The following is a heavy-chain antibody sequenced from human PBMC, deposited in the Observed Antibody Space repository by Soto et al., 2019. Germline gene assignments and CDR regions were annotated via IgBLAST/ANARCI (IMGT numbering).Heavy chain of an antibody. CDR1: GASVTTKY. CDR3: ARDGGPGGWNPNWFDP. J-gene: IGHJ5*02. D-gene: IGHD1-1*01. V-gene: IGHV4-4*07. CDR2: IYVSGAT. Sequence: QVQLQESGPGLVKPSETLSLICNVSGASVTTKYWNWIRQPAGKGLEWLRRIYVSGATSYNPALKSRLTMSVDPSKNQFSLRLKSVTAADTAVYYCARDGGPGGWNPNWFDPWGQGILVTVSS.